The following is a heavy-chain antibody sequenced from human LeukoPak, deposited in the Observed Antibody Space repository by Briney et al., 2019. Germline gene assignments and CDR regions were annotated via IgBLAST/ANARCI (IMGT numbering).Heavy chain of an antibody. CDR3: ARLMTEMGWFDP. Sequence: SETLSLTCTDSGGSISSGTYYWGWIRQPPGKGLEWIGSIFYSGNTYDNPSLKSRVAMSVDTSKNRFSLKLSSVTAADTAVYYCARLMTEMGWFDPWGQGTLVTVSS. CDR2: IFYSGNT. V-gene: IGHV4-39*01. J-gene: IGHJ5*02. CDR1: GGSISSGTYY. D-gene: IGHD3-16*01.